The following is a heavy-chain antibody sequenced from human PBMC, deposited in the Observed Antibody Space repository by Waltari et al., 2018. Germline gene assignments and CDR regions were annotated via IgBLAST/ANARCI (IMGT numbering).Heavy chain of an antibody. Sequence: QVQLQESGPGLVKPSETLSLTCTVSGGSISSYYWSWIRQPPGKGLEWIGYIYYSGSTNYNPSRKSRVTISVDTSKNQFSLKLSSVTAADTAVYYCASKLTGDRYAFDIWGQGTMVTVSS. CDR2: IYYSGST. V-gene: IGHV4-59*01. J-gene: IGHJ3*02. CDR1: GGSISSYY. CDR3: ASKLTGDRYAFDI. D-gene: IGHD7-27*01.